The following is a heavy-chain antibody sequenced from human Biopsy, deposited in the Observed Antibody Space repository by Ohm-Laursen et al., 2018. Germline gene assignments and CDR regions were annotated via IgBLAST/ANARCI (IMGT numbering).Heavy chain of an antibody. CDR1: GGSIISYY. Sequence: SDTLSLTCSVSGGSIISYYWTWIRQPPGKGLEWIGHVYNGGITNYNPSLKSRVTISKYTSKNQFSLQVNSVTAADTAVYYCARTPRDSFWSGSYKRGLWFDPWGQGTLVIVSS. CDR3: ARTPRDSFWSGSYKRGLWFDP. CDR2: VYNGGIT. D-gene: IGHD3-3*01. J-gene: IGHJ5*02. V-gene: IGHV4-59*07.